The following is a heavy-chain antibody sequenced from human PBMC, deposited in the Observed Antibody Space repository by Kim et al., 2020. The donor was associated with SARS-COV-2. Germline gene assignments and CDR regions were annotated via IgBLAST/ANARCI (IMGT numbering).Heavy chain of an antibody. V-gene: IGHV4-31*02. CDR3: ARDQNGSGSYGGMDV. Sequence: PSLKSRVTISVDTSKNQFSLKLSSVTAADTAVYYCARDQNGSGSYGGMDVWGQGTTVTVSS. J-gene: IGHJ6*02. D-gene: IGHD3-10*01.